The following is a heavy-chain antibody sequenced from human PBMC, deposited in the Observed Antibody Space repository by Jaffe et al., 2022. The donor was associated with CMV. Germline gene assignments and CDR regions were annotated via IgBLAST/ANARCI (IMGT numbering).Heavy chain of an antibody. Sequence: EVQLVESGGGIVQPGGSLRLSCAASGFTFSDHYMDWVRQAPGAGLEWVGRSRNKDYRYTPEYAAAVKGRFTISRDESKNLLYLQMNSLKTEDTAVYYCARGRNGFDSWGQGTLVTVS. D-gene: IGHD1-26*01. CDR1: GFTFSDHY. CDR2: SRNKDYRYTP. J-gene: IGHJ4*02. CDR3: ARGRNGFDS. V-gene: IGHV3-72*01.